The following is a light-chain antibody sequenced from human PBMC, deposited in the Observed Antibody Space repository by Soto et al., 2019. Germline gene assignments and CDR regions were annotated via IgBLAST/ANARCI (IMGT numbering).Light chain of an antibody. CDR2: GAS. V-gene: IGKV3-15*01. Sequence: EIVLTQAPATLSVSPGERATLSCRASQSVSNNLAWYQQKHGQAPRPLFYGASTRATGIPARFSGSGSGTEFTLTISGLQSEDFAVYFCQHYNNWPRWAFGQGTKV. J-gene: IGKJ1*01. CDR1: QSVSNN. CDR3: QHYNNWPRWA.